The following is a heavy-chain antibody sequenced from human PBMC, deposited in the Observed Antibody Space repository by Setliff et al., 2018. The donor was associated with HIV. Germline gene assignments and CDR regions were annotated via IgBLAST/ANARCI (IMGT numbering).Heavy chain of an antibody. V-gene: IGHV4-59*01. CDR2: IYYSGST. J-gene: IGHJ6*03. Sequence: SETLSLTCSVSGGSISSYYWSWIRQPPGKGLEWIGYIYYSGSTNYNPSLKSRVTISVDTSKNQFSLKLSSVTAADTAVYYCARGHMLITYYYYYYMDVWGKGTTVTVSS. D-gene: IGHD3-10*02. CDR3: ARGHMLITYYYYYYMDV. CDR1: GGSISSYY.